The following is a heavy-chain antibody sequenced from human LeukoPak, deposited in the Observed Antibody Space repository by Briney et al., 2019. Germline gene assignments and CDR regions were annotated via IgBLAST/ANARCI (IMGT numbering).Heavy chain of an antibody. D-gene: IGHD3-10*01. V-gene: IGHV1-69*02. J-gene: IGHJ3*02. CDR1: GGTFSSYT. CDR2: IIPILGIA. CDR3: ANGAAAHDAFDI. Sequence: ASVKVSCKASGGTFSSYTISWVRQAPGQGLEWMGRIIPILGIANYAQKFQGRVTITADKSTSTAYMELSSLRSEDTAVYYCANGAAAHDAFDIWGQGTMVTVSS.